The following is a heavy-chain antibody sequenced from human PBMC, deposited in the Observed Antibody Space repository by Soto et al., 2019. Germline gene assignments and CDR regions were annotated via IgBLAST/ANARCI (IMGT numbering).Heavy chain of an antibody. J-gene: IGHJ4*02. V-gene: IGHV3-23*01. D-gene: IGHD1-26*01. CDR1: GFTFSSYA. CDR2: ISGSGGST. CDR3: ARRRSGSYYDY. Sequence: EVQLLESGGGLVQPGGSLRLSCAASGFTFSSYAMRWVRQAPVKGLEWVSAISGSGGSTYYADSVKGRFTISRDNSKNTLYLQMTSLRAEDTAVYYCARRRSGSYYDYWGQGTLVTVSS.